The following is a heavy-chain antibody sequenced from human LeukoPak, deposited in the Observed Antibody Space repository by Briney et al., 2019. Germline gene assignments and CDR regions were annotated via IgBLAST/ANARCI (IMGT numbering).Heavy chain of an antibody. CDR3: ATSNYDSSGYGAFDI. D-gene: IGHD3-22*01. V-gene: IGHV5-51*01. CDR1: GYSFTSYW. J-gene: IGHJ3*02. Sequence: GASLKISCKGSGYSFTSYWIGWVRRMPGKGLGWMGIIYPGDSDTRYSPSFQGQVTISADKSISTAYLQWSSLKASDTAMYYCATSNYDSSGYGAFDIWGQGTMVTVSS. CDR2: IYPGDSDT.